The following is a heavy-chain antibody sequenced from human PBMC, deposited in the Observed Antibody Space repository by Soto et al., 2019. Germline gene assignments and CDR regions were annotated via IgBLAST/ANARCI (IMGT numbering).Heavy chain of an antibody. J-gene: IGHJ6*03. D-gene: IGHD6-6*01. CDR3: ARVRQLGGYFYYYMDV. V-gene: IGHV1-18*01. CDR2: ISAYNGDT. Sequence: QVQLLQSGAEVKKPGASVKVSCKASGYTFTNYGITWVRQAPGQGLEWMGWISAYNGDTHYTQRLQGRVTTTTDTSTSTAYMELRGLRSDDTAVYYCARVRQLGGYFYYYMDVWGKGTTVTVSS. CDR1: GYTFTNYG.